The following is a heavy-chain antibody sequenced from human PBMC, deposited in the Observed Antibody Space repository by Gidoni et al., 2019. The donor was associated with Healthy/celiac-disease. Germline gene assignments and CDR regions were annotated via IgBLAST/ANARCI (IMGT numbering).Heavy chain of an antibody. V-gene: IGHV4-34*01. CDR3: ARGFPVLLWFGGRTGYGMDV. CDR2: INHSGST. Sequence: IGEINHSGSTNYNPSLKSRVTISVDTSKNQFSLKLSSVTAADTAVYYCARGFPVLLWFGGRTGYGMDVWGQGTTVTVSS. J-gene: IGHJ6*02. D-gene: IGHD3-10*01.